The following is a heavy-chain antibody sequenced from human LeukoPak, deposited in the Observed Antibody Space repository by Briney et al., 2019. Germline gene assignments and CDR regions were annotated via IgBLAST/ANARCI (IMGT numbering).Heavy chain of an antibody. D-gene: IGHD3-22*01. CDR1: GGSISSYY. Sequence: PSETLSLTCTVSGGSISSYYWSWIQQPAGKGLEWIGRIYTTGSTNYNPSLKSRVTMSVDTSKNQFSLKLSSVTAADTAVYYCARDTYYYDSSGYHFDYWGQGTLVTVSS. CDR2: IYTTGST. CDR3: ARDTYYYDSSGYHFDY. V-gene: IGHV4-4*07. J-gene: IGHJ4*02.